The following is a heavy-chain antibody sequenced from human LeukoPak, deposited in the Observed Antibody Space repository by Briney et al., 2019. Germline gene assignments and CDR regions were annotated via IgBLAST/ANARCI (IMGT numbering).Heavy chain of an antibody. CDR2: ISAYNGNT. Sequence: ASVKVSCKASGYTFTSYGISWVRQAPGQGLEWMGWISAYNGNTNYAQKLQGRDTMTTDTSTSTAYMELRSLRSDDTAVYYCARDPQTYGRGTEYFQHWGQGTLVTVSS. V-gene: IGHV1-18*01. CDR3: ARDPQTYGRGTEYFQH. D-gene: IGHD4-17*01. J-gene: IGHJ1*01. CDR1: GYTFTSYG.